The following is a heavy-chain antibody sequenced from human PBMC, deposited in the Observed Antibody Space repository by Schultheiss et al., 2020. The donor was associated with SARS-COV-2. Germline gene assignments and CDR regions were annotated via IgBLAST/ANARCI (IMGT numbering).Heavy chain of an antibody. D-gene: IGHD3-3*01. Sequence: SETLSLTCTVSGGSISSYYWSWIRQPPGKGLEWIGYIYYSGSTNYNPSLKSRVTISVDTSKNQFSLKLSSVTAADTAVYYCARGGFFEEGADAFDICGQGTMVTVSS. J-gene: IGHJ3*02. CDR1: GGSISSYY. V-gene: IGHV4-59*01. CDR2: IYYSGST. CDR3: ARGGFFEEGADAFDI.